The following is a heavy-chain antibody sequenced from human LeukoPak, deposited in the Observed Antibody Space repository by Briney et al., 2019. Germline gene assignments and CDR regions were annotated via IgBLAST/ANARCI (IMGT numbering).Heavy chain of an antibody. V-gene: IGHV1-46*01. J-gene: IGHJ5*02. CDR1: GYTFTSYY. CDR2: INPSGGNT. CDR3: AAVRAMVRGFEDNWFDP. Sequence: ASVKVSCKASGYTFTSYYLQWVRQAPGQGLEWMGIINPSGGNTSYAQKFQGRVTMTRDMSTSTAYMELSSLRSEDTAVYYCAAVRAMVRGFEDNWFDPWGQGTLVTVSS. D-gene: IGHD3-10*01.